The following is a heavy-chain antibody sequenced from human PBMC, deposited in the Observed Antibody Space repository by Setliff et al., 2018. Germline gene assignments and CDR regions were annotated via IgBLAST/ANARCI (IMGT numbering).Heavy chain of an antibody. CDR3: AKRDYYDSSGYLLPYMDV. D-gene: IGHD3-22*01. CDR1: GYTFTSYY. CDR2: INPSGGST. Sequence: ASVKVSCKASGYTFTSYYMHWVRQAPGQGLEWMGIINPSGGSTSYAQKFQGRVTMTRDTSTSTVYMELSSLRSEDTAVYYCAKRDYYDSSGYLLPYMDVWGKGTTVTVSS. J-gene: IGHJ6*03. V-gene: IGHV1-46*01.